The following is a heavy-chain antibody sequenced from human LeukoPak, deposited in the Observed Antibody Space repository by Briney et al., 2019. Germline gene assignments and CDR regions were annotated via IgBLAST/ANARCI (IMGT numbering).Heavy chain of an antibody. CDR3: AKGRAAAGTDAFDI. V-gene: IGHV3-9*01. J-gene: IGHJ3*02. D-gene: IGHD6-13*01. CDR1: GFTFDDYA. CDR2: ISWNSGSI. Sequence: PGGSLRLSCAASGFTFDDYAMHWVRQAPGKSLEWVSGISWNSGSIGYADSVKGRFTISRDNAKNSLYLQMNSLRAEDTALYYCAKGRAAAGTDAFDIWGQGTMVTVSS.